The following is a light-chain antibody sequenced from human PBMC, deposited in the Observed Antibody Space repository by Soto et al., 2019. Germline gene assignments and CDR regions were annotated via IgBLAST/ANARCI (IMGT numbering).Light chain of an antibody. J-gene: IGKJ4*01. V-gene: IGKV1-5*01. CDR2: DAS. CDR3: QQYNSYRLT. Sequence: DIQMTQSPSTLSASVGERVTITCRASQRISTWLAWYQQKPGKAPKLLIYDASSLASGVPSRFSGSGSGTEFTLTISSLQPDDFATYYCQQYNSYRLTFGGGTKVDIK. CDR1: QRISTW.